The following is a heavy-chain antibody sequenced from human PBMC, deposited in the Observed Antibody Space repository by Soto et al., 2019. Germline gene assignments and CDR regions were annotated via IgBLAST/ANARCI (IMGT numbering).Heavy chain of an antibody. CDR1: GGTFSSYT. CDR2: IIPILGIA. D-gene: IGHD2-2*01. V-gene: IGHV1-69*02. CDR3: ARVVYCSSTSCYGGAFDI. J-gene: IGHJ3*02. Sequence: QVQLVQSGAEVKNPGSSVKVSCKASGGTFSSYTITWLRQAPGQGLEWMGRIIPILGIANYAQKFQARVTITADKSTSTAYMELSSLRSEDTAVYYCARVVYCSSTSCYGGAFDIWGQGTMVTVSS.